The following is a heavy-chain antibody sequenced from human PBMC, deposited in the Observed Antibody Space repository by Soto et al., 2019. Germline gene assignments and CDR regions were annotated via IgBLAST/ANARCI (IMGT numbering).Heavy chain of an antibody. Sequence: EVQLLESGGGLVQPGGSLRLSCAASGFTFSSYAMKWVRQAPGKGLEWVSLIGESGTPTYYADSVKGRFTISRDNSGNTLFLEMYSLRAEDTAVYYRAKYIPGGRYYGMDVWGQGTTVTVSS. CDR2: IGESGTPT. J-gene: IGHJ6*02. D-gene: IGHD2-2*01. CDR3: AKYIPGGRYYGMDV. CDR1: GFTFSSYA. V-gene: IGHV3-23*01.